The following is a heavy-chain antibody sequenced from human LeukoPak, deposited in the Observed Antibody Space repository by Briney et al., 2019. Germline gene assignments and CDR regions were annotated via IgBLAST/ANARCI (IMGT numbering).Heavy chain of an antibody. CDR3: ARGGGLDV. D-gene: IGHD3-16*01. CDR2: INHNGNVN. Sequence: TGGSLRLSCAASGFTFSSYWMNWARQAPGKGLEWVASINHNGNVNYYVDSVKGRFTISRDNAKNSLYLQMSNLRAEDTAVYFRARGGGLDVWGQGATVTVSS. CDR1: GFTFSSYW. J-gene: IGHJ6*02. V-gene: IGHV3-7*03.